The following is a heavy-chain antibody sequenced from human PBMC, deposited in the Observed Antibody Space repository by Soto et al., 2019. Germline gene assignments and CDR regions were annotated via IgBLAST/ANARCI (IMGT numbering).Heavy chain of an antibody. CDR2: ISYDGSNK. D-gene: IGHD5-12*01. CDR3: AKDSGYDPQSFDY. CDR1: GFTFSSYG. V-gene: IGHV3-30*18. J-gene: IGHJ4*02. Sequence: QVQLVESGGGVVQPGRSLRLSCAASGFTFSSYGMHWVRQAPGKGLEWGAVISYDGSNKYYADSVKGRFTISRDNSKNTLYLQMNSLRAEDTAVYYCAKDSGYDPQSFDYWGQGTLVTVSS.